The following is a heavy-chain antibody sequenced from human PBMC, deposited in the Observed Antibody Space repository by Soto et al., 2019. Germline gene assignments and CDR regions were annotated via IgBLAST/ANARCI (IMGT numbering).Heavy chain of an antibody. CDR3: AKESYELNRGCFFAS. CDR1: GFSFSSYG. D-gene: IGHD6-19*01. J-gene: IGHJ5*01. V-gene: IGHV3-30*18. Sequence: GGSLRLSCAASGFSFSSYGMQWVRQAPVKGLEWVAVVSYDGSLKYYADSVKGRFTVSRDNSQNTVYLQMNSLRAEDTAVYYWAKESYELNRGCFFASGAHGTQVTVSS. CDR2: VSYDGSLK.